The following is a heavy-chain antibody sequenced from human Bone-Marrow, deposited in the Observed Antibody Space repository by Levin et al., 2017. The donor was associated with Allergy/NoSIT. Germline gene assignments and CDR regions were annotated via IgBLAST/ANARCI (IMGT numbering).Heavy chain of an antibody. V-gene: IGHV2-5*02. J-gene: IGHJ4*02. D-gene: IGHD5-18*01. CDR1: GFSLSSSGVG. CDR3: AHRRKPRRGYSYGGYYFDY. Sequence: SGPTLVKPTQTLTLTCTFSGFSLSSSGVGVGWIRQPPGKALEWLALIYWDDDKRYSPSLKSRLTITKDTSKNQVVLTMTNTDPVDTATYYCAHRRKPRRGYSYGGYYFDYWGQGTLVTVSS. CDR2: IYWDDDK.